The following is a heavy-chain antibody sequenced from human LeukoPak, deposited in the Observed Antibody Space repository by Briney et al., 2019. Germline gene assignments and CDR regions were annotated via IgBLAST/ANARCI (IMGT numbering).Heavy chain of an antibody. V-gene: IGHV4-34*01. Sequence: SETPSLTCAVYGGSFSGYYWSWIRQPPGKGLEWIGEINHSGSTNYNPSLKSRVTISVDTSKNQFSLKLSSVTAADTAVYYCATRNIMITFGGVYNWFDPWGQGTLVTVSS. CDR3: ATRNIMITFGGVYNWFDP. D-gene: IGHD3-16*01. J-gene: IGHJ5*02. CDR1: GGSFSGYY. CDR2: INHSGST.